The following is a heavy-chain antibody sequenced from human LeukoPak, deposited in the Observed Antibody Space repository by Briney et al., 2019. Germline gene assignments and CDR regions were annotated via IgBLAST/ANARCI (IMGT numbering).Heavy chain of an antibody. D-gene: IGHD5-18*01. J-gene: IGHJ5*01. Sequence: SETLSLTCTVSGGSISSYYWSWIRQPPGKGLGWNGYIYYSGSTNYNPSLKSRVTISVDTSKNQFSLELSSVTAADTAVYYCVGYSYGFGWFDSWGQGTLVTVSS. V-gene: IGHV4-59*01. CDR2: IYYSGST. CDR3: VGYSYGFGWFDS. CDR1: GGSISSYY.